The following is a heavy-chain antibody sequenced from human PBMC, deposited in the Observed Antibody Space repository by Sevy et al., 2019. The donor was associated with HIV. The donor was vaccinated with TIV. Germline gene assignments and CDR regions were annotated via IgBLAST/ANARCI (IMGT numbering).Heavy chain of an antibody. CDR3: GKGIGYSGYETDY. J-gene: IGHJ4*02. CDR2: ISGSGIST. CDR1: GFTFSSYA. Sequence: GGSLRLSCAASGFTFSSYAMSWVRQAPGKGLEWVSAISGSGISTYYADSVKGRFTISRDNSKNTLYLQMNNLRAEDKAGFYCGKGIGYSGYETDYWGQGTLVTVSS. V-gene: IGHV3-23*01. D-gene: IGHD5-12*01.